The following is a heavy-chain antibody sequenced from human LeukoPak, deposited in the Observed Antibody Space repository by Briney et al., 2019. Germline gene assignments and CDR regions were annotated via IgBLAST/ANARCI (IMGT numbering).Heavy chain of an antibody. V-gene: IGHV3-7*01. J-gene: IGHJ4*02. Sequence: GGSLRLSCAASGFTFNNYWMSWVRQAPGKGLEWVANIKQDGSVKYYVDSVKGRFTISRDNAKNSVYLQMNSLRAEDTAVYYCARIGYSSSSNDYWGQGTLVIVFS. CDR2: IKQDGSVK. D-gene: IGHD6-6*01. CDR1: GFTFNNYW. CDR3: ARIGYSSSSNDY.